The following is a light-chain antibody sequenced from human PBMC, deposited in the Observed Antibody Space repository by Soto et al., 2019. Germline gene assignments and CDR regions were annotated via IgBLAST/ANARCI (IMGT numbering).Light chain of an antibody. J-gene: IGLJ2*01. CDR2: EVT. V-gene: IGLV2-14*01. CDR1: SSDVGGYNR. CDR3: SSYSSSGTFEV. Sequence: QSALTQPASVSGSPGQSITISCTGTSSDVGGYNRVSWYQQHPGKAPKLLIYEVTNRPSGVSNRFSGSKSGNTASLTISGLQAEDEADYYCSSYSSSGTFEVFGGGTKLTVL.